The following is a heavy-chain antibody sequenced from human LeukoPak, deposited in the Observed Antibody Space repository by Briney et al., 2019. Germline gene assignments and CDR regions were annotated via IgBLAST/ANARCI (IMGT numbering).Heavy chain of an antibody. J-gene: IGHJ4*02. V-gene: IGHV3-73*01. D-gene: IGHD6-19*01. CDR1: GLTFIVSA. Sequence: GGSLRLSCAASGLTFIVSATHRVRQASKKSMDSVGLISSSTNNDATAYAASVRGGFNISRDASKDTTYLQMNSLKTEDTAVYYCTGDSGWYSLDYWGQGTLVTVSS. CDR3: TGDSGWYSLDY. CDR2: ISSSTNNDAT.